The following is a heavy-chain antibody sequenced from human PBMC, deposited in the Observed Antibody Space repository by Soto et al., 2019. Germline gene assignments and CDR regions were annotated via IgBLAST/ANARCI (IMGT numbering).Heavy chain of an antibody. CDR2: ISSGSSYT. Sequence: GGSLRLSCAASGFTFSDYYMTWIRQAPGKGLEWVSYISSGSSYTNYADSVKGRFTISRDNAKNSLYLQMNSLRAEDTAVYYCARGAYYDSSGPDFWGQGTLVTVSS. J-gene: IGHJ5*01. CDR3: ARGAYYDSSGPDF. D-gene: IGHD3-22*01. CDR1: GFTFSDYY. V-gene: IGHV3-11*05.